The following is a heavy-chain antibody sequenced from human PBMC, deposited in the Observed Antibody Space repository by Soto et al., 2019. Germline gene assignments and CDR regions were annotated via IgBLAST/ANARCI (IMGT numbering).Heavy chain of an antibody. CDR3: TAYCSSTSCYTVAWFDP. CDR2: VSGSGGNT. CDR1: GFIFSSFA. V-gene: IGHV3-23*01. J-gene: IGHJ5*02. Sequence: EVQLLESGGGLVQPGGSLRISCAASGFIFSSFAMSWVRQAPGRGVEWVSGVSGSGGNTYYADSVKGRFTISRDNSKNTLYLQMNSLRAEDTAVYYSTAYCSSTSCYTVAWFDPWGQGTLVTVSS. D-gene: IGHD2-2*02.